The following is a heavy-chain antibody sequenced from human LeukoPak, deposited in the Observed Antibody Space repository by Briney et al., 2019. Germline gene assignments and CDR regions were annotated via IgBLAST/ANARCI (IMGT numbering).Heavy chain of an antibody. D-gene: IGHD6-13*01. CDR3: ARGGSSWDFAFDI. Sequence: GGTLRLSCAASGFTFSSYGMSWVRQAPGKGLEWVSYISSSGSTIYYADSVKGRFTISRDNAKNSLYLQMNSLRAEDTAVYYCARGGSSWDFAFDIWGQGTMVTVSS. CDR1: GFTFSSYG. CDR2: ISSSGSTI. J-gene: IGHJ3*02. V-gene: IGHV3-48*04.